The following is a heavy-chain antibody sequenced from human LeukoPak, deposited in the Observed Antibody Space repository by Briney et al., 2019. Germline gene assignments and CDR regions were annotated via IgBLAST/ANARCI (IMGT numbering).Heavy chain of an antibody. V-gene: IGHV3-30*18. Sequence: GGSLRLSCAASGFTFSRYGMHWVRQAPGKGLEWVAVISYDGSNKYYADSVKGRFTISRDNSKNTLYLQMNSLRAEDTAVYYCAKDHSGSYFDIWGQGTMVTASS. CDR3: AKDHSGSYFDI. CDR2: ISYDGSNK. CDR1: GFTFSRYG. J-gene: IGHJ3*02. D-gene: IGHD1-26*01.